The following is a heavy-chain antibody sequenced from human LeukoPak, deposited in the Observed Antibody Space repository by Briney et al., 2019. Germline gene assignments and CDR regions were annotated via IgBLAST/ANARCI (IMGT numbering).Heavy chain of an antibody. CDR1: GFTFSSYE. D-gene: IGHD3-10*01. J-gene: IGHJ4*02. V-gene: IGHV3-48*03. Sequence: GGSLRLSCAASGFTFSSYEMNWVRQAPGKGLEWVSYISRSGSTIYYADSVKGRFTISRDNAKNSLYLQMNSLRAEDTAVYYCARASLWFGELLSEFVYWGQGTLVTVSS. CDR2: ISRSGSTI. CDR3: ARASLWFGELLSEFVY.